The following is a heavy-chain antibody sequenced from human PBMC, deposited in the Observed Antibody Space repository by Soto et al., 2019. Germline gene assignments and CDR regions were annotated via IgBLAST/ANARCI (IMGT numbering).Heavy chain of an antibody. CDR2: IYYSGST. J-gene: IGHJ4*02. D-gene: IGHD3-9*01. Sequence: PSGTLSLTCALSGGSISSSSYYWGWIRQPPGKGLEWIGSIYYSGSTYYNPSLKSRVTISVDTSKNQFSLKLSSVTAADTAVYYCARPARLRYFDSFDYWGQGTLVTVSS. CDR1: GGSISSSSYY. V-gene: IGHV4-39*01. CDR3: ARPARLRYFDSFDY.